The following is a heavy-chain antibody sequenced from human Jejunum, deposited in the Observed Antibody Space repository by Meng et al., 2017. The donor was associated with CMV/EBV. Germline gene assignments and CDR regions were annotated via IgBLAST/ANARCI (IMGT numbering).Heavy chain of an antibody. CDR2: IFFGGSA. D-gene: IGHD3-22*01. J-gene: IGHJ4*02. V-gene: IGHV4-30-4*08. CDR3: ARTPQYTDNSGYYYPYYFDY. Sequence: NCDYYLSWIRQPPGKGLEWIGYIFFGGSAYYNPSLNGRVTISEDTSKNQLSLKVTSVTAADTAVYYCARTPQYTDNSGYYYPYYFDYWGQGTLVTVSS. CDR1: NCDYY.